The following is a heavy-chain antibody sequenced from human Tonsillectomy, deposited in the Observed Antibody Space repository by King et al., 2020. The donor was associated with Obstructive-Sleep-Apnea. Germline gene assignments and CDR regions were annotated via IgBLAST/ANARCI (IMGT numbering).Heavy chain of an antibody. V-gene: IGHV1-24*01. J-gene: IGHJ6*02. CDR3: ATLRTYLVSGSYPTCSDRPGDYYYGMDV. Sequence: QLVQSGAEVKKPGASVKVSCKVSGYTLTELSMHWVRQAPGKGLEWMGGFDPEDGEIIYAQKFQGRVTMTEDTSTDTAYMELSSRRSEETAVYYFATLRTYLVSGSYPTCSDRPGDYYYGMDVWGQGTTVTVSS. D-gene: IGHD1-26*01. CDR1: GYTLTELS. CDR2: FDPEDGEI.